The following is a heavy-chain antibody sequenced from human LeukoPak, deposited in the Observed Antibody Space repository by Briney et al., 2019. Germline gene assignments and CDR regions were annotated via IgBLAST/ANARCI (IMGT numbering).Heavy chain of an antibody. Sequence: SLRLSCAASGFTFSSYSMNWVRQAPGQGLEWVAVISYDGSNKYYADPVKGRFTISRDNSKNTLYPQMNSLRAEDTAVYYCAKDVVVVAQTHYYYGMDVWGQGTTVTVSS. V-gene: IGHV3-30*18. CDR3: AKDVVVVAQTHYYYGMDV. D-gene: IGHD2-15*01. J-gene: IGHJ6*02. CDR1: GFTFSSYS. CDR2: ISYDGSNK.